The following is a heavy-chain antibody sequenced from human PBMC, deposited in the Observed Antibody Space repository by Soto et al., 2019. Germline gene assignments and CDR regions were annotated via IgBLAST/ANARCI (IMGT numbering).Heavy chain of an antibody. CDR1: GFTFSSYA. CDR3: AKEGPRGEATAGTNFDY. D-gene: IGHD6-13*01. CDR2: ISGSGGST. J-gene: IGHJ4*02. V-gene: IGHV3-23*01. Sequence: GGSLRLSCAASGFTFSSYAMSWVRQAPGKGLEWVSAISGSGGSTYYADSVKGRFTISRDNSKNTLYLQMNSLRAEDTAVYYCAKEGPRGEATAGTNFDYWGQGTLVTVSS.